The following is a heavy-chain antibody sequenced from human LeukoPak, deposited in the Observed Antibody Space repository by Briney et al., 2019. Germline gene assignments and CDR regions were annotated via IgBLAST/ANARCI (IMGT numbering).Heavy chain of an antibody. J-gene: IGHJ6*03. CDR3: AKANGDSSMDV. V-gene: IGHV3-23*01. CDR1: GFTFRNYG. D-gene: IGHD2-21*01. Sequence: GGTLRLSCAASGFTFRNYGMSWVRQAPGKGLEWVSAISNSGGNTYYADSVKGRFTISRDNSKNTLYLQMNSLRADDTAVYYCAKANGDSSMDVWGKGTTVTVSS. CDR2: ISNSGGNT.